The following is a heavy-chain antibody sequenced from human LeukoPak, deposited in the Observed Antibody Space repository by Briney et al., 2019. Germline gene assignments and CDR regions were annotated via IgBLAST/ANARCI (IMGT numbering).Heavy chain of an antibody. CDR3: AKGIAAAASTGFDS. CDR2: IRYDGSDK. CDR1: GFSFSSDG. J-gene: IGHJ5*01. D-gene: IGHD6-13*01. V-gene: IGHV3-30*02. Sequence: GGSLRLSCAASGFSFSSDGMHWVRQAPGKGLEWVAFIRYDGSDKYYGDSVKGRFTISRDNSKNTLFLQMKSLRPEDTAVYYCAKGIAAAASTGFDSWGQGTLVTVSS.